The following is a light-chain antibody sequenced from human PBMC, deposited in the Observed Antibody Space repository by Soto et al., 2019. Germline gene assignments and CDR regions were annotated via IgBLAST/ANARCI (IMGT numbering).Light chain of an antibody. CDR2: GAS. Sequence: EIVMTQTPATLSVSPGERATLSCRASQSVSSNLAWYQQKPGQAPRLVIYGASTRATGYPARFSGSGSGTEFTLTISSLQSEDFAIYYCQRYNNWPLTFGGGTKVESK. CDR1: QSVSSN. V-gene: IGKV3-15*01. J-gene: IGKJ4*01. CDR3: QRYNNWPLT.